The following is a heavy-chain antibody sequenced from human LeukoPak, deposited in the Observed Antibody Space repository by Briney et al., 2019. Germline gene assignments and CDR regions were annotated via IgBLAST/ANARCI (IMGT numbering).Heavy chain of an antibody. V-gene: IGHV4-34*01. CDR3: ATSTLRRSTSCFGYFQH. CDR2: INHSGST. D-gene: IGHD2-2*01. CDR1: GGSFSGYY. Sequence: PSETLSLTCAVYGGSFSGYYWSWIRQPPGKGLEWIGEINHSGSTNYNPSLKSRVTISVDTSKSQFSLKLSSVTAADTAVYYCATSTLRRSTSCFGYFQHWGQGTLVTVSS. J-gene: IGHJ1*01.